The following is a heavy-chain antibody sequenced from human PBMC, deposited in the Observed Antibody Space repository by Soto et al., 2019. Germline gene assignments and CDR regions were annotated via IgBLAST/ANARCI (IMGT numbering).Heavy chain of an antibody. CDR1: GGSISSGGYY. J-gene: IGHJ5*02. CDR2: INYSGST. V-gene: IGHV4-31*03. D-gene: IGHD3-10*01. Sequence: SETLSLTCTVSGGSISSGGYYWSWIRQHPGKGLEWIGYINYSGSTYYNPSLKSRVTIPVDTSKNQFSLKLSSVTAADTAVYYCARGLPSYGSGGLGPRKNNWFDPWGQGTLVTVSS. CDR3: ARGLPSYGSGGLGPRKNNWFDP.